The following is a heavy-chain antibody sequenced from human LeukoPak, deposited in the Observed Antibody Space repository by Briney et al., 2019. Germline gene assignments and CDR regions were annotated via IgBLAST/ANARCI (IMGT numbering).Heavy chain of an antibody. CDR3: ASSYYYGSGSYFHYGMDV. CDR1: GYSFTSYW. Sequence: GESLKISCQGSGYSFTSYWIGWVRQMPGKGLEWIGIIYPGDSDTRYSPSFQGQVTISADKSISTAYLQWSSLKASDTAMYYCASSYYYGSGSYFHYGMDVWGKGTTVTVSS. D-gene: IGHD3-10*01. CDR2: IYPGDSDT. J-gene: IGHJ6*04. V-gene: IGHV5-51*01.